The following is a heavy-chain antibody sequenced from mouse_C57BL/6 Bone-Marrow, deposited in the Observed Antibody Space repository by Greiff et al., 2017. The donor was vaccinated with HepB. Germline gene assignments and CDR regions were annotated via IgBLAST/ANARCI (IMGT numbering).Heavy chain of an antibody. D-gene: IGHD1-1*01. Sequence: EVQLVESGPGLAKPSQTLSLTCSVTGYSITSDYWNWIRKFPGNKLEYMGYISYSGSTYYNPSLKSRISITRDTSKNQYYLQLNSVTTEDTATYYCARYKGYGSSYWYFDVWGTGTTVTVSS. CDR3: ARYKGYGSSYWYFDV. CDR1: GYSITSDY. V-gene: IGHV3-8*01. J-gene: IGHJ1*03. CDR2: ISYSGST.